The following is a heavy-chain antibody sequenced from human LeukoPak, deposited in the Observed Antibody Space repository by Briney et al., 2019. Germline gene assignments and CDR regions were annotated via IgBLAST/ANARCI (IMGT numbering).Heavy chain of an antibody. D-gene: IGHD3-22*01. Sequence: SVKVSCKASGGTFSSYTISWVRQAPGQGLEWMGRIIPILGIANYAQKFQGRVTITTDESTSTAYMELSSLRSEDTAVYYCARAGVVVTYFDAFDIWGQGTMVTVSS. J-gene: IGHJ3*02. CDR3: ARAGVVVTYFDAFDI. CDR2: IIPILGIA. CDR1: GGTFSSYT. V-gene: IGHV1-69*16.